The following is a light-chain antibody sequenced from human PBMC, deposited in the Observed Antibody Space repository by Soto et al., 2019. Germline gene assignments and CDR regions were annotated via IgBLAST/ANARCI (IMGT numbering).Light chain of an antibody. CDR2: DAS. CDR1: QPINKW. J-gene: IGKJ2*01. V-gene: IGKV1-5*01. CDR3: QEDNSDEPYT. Sequence: DIQLTQSPSTLAASVGDRVTMTCRASQPINKWLAWYQQKPGKAPDLLISDASTLESGVPSRFRGSGSGTAFTTIISSLQTEDDVTTYCQEDNSDEPYTSGQG.